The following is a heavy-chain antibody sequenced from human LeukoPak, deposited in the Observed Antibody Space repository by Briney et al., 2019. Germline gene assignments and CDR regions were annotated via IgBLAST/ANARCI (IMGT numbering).Heavy chain of an antibody. CDR3: ARYYYDSSGYARWYFYYGMDV. J-gene: IGHJ6*02. D-gene: IGHD3-22*01. Sequence: GGSLRLSCAASGFTFSSYAMSWVRQAPGKGLEWVSAISGSGGSTYYADSVKGRFTISRDNSKNTLYLQMNSLRAEDTAVYYCARYYYDSSGYARWYFYYGMDVWGQGTTVTVYS. CDR1: GFTFSSYA. CDR2: ISGSGGST. V-gene: IGHV3-23*01.